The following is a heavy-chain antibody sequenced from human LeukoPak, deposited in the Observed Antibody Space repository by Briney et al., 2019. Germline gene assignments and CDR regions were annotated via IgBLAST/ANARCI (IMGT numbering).Heavy chain of an antibody. CDR3: ARRYCSSTSRYPNFDY. Sequence: GGSLRLSCAASGFTFSSYWMTWVRQAPGKGLEWVANIKQDGSEKYYVDSVKGRFTISRDNAKNSLFLQMNSLRAEDTAVYYRARRYCSSTSRYPNFDYWGQGTLVTVPS. CDR2: IKQDGSEK. CDR1: GFTFSSYW. D-gene: IGHD2-2*01. V-gene: IGHV3-7*01. J-gene: IGHJ4*02.